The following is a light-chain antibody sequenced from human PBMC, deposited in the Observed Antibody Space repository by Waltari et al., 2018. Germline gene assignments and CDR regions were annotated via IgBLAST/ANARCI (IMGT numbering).Light chain of an antibody. J-gene: IGLJ2*01. CDR2: EVS. CDR3: CSYAGSSTFVV. V-gene: IGLV2-23*02. Sequence: QSALTQPASEPGSPGQSIPIPCTGTSSDVGSYTLVSWYQQHPGNAPKPMIYEVSNRPSGVSNRFSGSKSGNTASLTISGLQAEDEADYYCCSYAGSSTFVVFGGGTKLTVL. CDR1: SSDVGSYTL.